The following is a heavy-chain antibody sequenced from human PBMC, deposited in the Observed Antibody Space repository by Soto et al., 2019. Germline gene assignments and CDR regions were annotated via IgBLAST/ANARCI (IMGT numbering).Heavy chain of an antibody. CDR1: GFTFSSYA. J-gene: IGHJ4*02. V-gene: IGHV3-23*01. Sequence: GGSLRLSCAASGFTFSSYAMSWVRQAPGKGLEWVSAISGSGGSTYYADSVKGRFTISRDNSKNTLYLQMNSLRAEDTAVYYCAKLFERVPAAMDGKNWGQGTLVTVSS. CDR3: AKLFERVPAAMDGKN. D-gene: IGHD2-2*01. CDR2: ISGSGGST.